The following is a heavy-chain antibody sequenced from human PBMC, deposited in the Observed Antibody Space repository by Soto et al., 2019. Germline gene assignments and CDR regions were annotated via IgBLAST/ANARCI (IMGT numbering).Heavy chain of an antibody. V-gene: IGHV1-8*01. CDR3: ARGKLHPINYFYGMDV. CDR1: GYTFTSYD. J-gene: IGHJ6*02. D-gene: IGHD1-7*01. Sequence: ASVKVSCKASGYTFTSYDINRVRQATGQGLEWMGWMNPNSGNTGYAQKFQGRVTMTRNASISTAYMELSSLRSEDTAVYYCARGKLHPINYFYGMDVWGQGTTVTVSS. CDR2: MNPNSGNT.